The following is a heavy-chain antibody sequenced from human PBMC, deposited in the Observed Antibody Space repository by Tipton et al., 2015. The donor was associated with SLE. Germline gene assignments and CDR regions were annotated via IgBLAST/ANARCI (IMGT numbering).Heavy chain of an antibody. CDR1: GGSFSGYY. Sequence: TLSLTCAVYGGSFSGYYWGWIRQPPGKGLEWIGSIYHSGSTYYNPSLKSRVTISVDTSKNQFSLKLSSVTAADTAVYYCARAPPTEAEFDYWGQGTLVTVSS. J-gene: IGHJ4*02. CDR3: ARAPPTEAEFDY. CDR2: IYHSGST. V-gene: IGHV4-38-2*01.